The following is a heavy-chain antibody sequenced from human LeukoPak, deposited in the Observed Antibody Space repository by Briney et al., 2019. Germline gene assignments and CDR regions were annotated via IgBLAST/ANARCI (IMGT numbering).Heavy chain of an antibody. Sequence: SETLSLTCAVSGYSISSGYYWGWIRQPPGKELEWIGSIYHSGSTYYNPSLKSRVTISVDTSKNQFSLKLSSVTAADTAVYYCAICSSTRTHAFDIWGQGTMVTVSS. V-gene: IGHV4-38-2*01. CDR3: AICSSTRTHAFDI. CDR2: IYHSGST. D-gene: IGHD2-2*01. CDR1: GYSISSGYY. J-gene: IGHJ3*02.